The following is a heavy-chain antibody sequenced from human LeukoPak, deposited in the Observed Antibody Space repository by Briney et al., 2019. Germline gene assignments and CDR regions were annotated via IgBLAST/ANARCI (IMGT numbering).Heavy chain of an antibody. Sequence: SETLSLTCAVAGGSISSYYWSWIRQPPGKGLEWIGYIYYSGSTNYNPSLKSRVTISVDTSKNQFSLKLSSVTAADTAVYYCARDFGSGFDYWGQGTLVTVSS. J-gene: IGHJ4*02. D-gene: IGHD3-10*01. CDR1: GGSISSYY. V-gene: IGHV4-59*01. CDR2: IYYSGST. CDR3: ARDFGSGFDY.